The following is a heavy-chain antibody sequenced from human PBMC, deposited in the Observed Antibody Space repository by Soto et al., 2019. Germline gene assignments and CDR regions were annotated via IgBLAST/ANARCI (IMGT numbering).Heavy chain of an antibody. J-gene: IGHJ5*02. D-gene: IGHD3-9*01. V-gene: IGHV1-46*01. CDR2: INPSGGST. Sequence: ASVKVSCKASGYTFTSYYMHWVRQAPGQGLEWMGIINPSGGSTSYAQKFQGRVTMTRDTSTSTVYMELSSLRSEDTAVYYCARDSFYDILTGYYGGWLDPWGQGTLVTVSS. CDR3: ARDSFYDILTGYYGGWLDP. CDR1: GYTFTSYY.